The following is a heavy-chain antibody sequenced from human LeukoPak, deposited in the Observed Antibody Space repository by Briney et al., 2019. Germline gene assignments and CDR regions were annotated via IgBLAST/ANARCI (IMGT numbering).Heavy chain of an antibody. D-gene: IGHD6-13*01. V-gene: IGHV3-7*01. Sequence: GGSLSLPFPASEFTLRTNWMSWVARAPGKGRKGLANIKQDGSEKKYVDSVKGRFTISRDNAKNSLYLQMNSLRAEDTAMYYCARDLDSSSWWNWFDPWGQGTLVTVSS. CDR1: EFTLRTNW. CDR3: ARDLDSSSWWNWFDP. CDR2: IKQDGSEK. J-gene: IGHJ5*02.